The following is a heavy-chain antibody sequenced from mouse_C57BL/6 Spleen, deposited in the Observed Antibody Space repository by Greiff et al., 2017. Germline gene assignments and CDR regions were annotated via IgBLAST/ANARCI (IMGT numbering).Heavy chain of an antibody. CDR2: FYPGRGSI. J-gene: IGHJ4*01. D-gene: IGHD2-1*01. CDR3: ARHGIPPYGKEGYYAMDY. CDR1: GYTFTEYT. V-gene: IGHV1-62-2*01. Sequence: VQLQQSGAELVKPGASVKLSCKASGYTFTEYTIHWVKQRSGQGLEWIGWFYPGRGSIKYNEKFKDKATLTADKSSSTVYMELSRLTSEDSAVYFCARHGIPPYGKEGYYAMDYWGQGTSVTVSS.